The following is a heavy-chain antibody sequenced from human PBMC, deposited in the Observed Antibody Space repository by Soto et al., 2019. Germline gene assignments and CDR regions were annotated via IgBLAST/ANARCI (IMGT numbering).Heavy chain of an antibody. Sequence: PAETLSPTCTVSGGSISSSSYYWGWIRQPPGKGLERIGSIYYSGSTYYNPSLKSRVTIYVDTSKNQFSLKLSSVTAADTAVYYCARQGFWSGYYFFRFDPWGQGTLVTVS. J-gene: IGHJ5*02. D-gene: IGHD3-3*01. CDR3: ARQGFWSGYYFFRFDP. V-gene: IGHV4-39*01. CDR1: GGSISSSSYY. CDR2: IYYSGST.